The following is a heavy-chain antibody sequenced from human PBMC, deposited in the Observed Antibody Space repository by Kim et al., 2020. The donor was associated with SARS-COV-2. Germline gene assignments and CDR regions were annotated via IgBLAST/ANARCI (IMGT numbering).Heavy chain of an antibody. J-gene: IGHJ4*02. CDR2: INHSGST. CDR1: GGSFSGYY. D-gene: IGHD3-22*01. Sequence: SETLSLTCAVYGGSFSGYYWSWIRQPPGKGLEWIGEINHSGSTNYNPSLKSRVTISVDTSKNQFSLKLSSVTAADTAVYYCARKTLTYYYDSSGTLDYWGQGTLVPVS. CDR3: ARKTLTYYYDSSGTLDY. V-gene: IGHV4-34*01.